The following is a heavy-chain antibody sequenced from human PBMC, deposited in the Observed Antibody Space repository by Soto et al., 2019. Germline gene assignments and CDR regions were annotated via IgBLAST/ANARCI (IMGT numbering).Heavy chain of an antibody. CDR3: AKMGDWNDRSRYNWFDP. CDR1: GFTFSSYA. V-gene: IGHV3-23*01. J-gene: IGHJ5*02. Sequence: PVGSLRLSCAASGFTFSSYAMHWVRQAPGKGLEWVSAISGSGGSTYYADSVKGRFTISRDNSKNTLYLQMNSLRAEDTAVYYCAKMGDWNDRSRYNWFDPWGQGTLVTVSS. CDR2: ISGSGGST. D-gene: IGHD1-1*01.